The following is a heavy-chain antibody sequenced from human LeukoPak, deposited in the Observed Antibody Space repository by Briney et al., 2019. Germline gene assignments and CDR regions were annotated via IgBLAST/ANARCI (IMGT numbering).Heavy chain of an antibody. CDR2: IIPIFGTA. J-gene: IGHJ4*02. CDR3: AREYFGSYYVSNYFDY. V-gene: IGHV1-69*13. D-gene: IGHD1-26*01. CDR1: GGTFSSYA. Sequence: GASVKVSCKASGGTFSSYAISWVRQAPGQGLEWMGGIIPIFGTANYAQEFQGRVTITADESTSTAYMELRSRSYEETAVYYCAREYFGSYYVSNYFDYWGQGTLVTVSS.